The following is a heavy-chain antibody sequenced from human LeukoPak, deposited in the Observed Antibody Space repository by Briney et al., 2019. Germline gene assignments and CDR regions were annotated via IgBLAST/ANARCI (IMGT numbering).Heavy chain of an antibody. CDR3: ATKTNSGSVIGGWFDP. CDR2: ISYSGST. J-gene: IGHJ5*02. V-gene: IGHV4-59*01. Sequence: PSETLSLTCTFSGGSISSYYLNWIRQPPGKGLEWIGYISYSGSTNYNPSLKSRVTISLDMSEKQFSLKLTSVTDADTAVYHCATKTNSGSVIGGWFDPWGQGTLVTVSS. D-gene: IGHD1-26*01. CDR1: GGSISSYY.